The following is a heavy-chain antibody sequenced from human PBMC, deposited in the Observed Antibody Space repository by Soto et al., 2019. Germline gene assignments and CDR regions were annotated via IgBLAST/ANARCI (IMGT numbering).Heavy chain of an antibody. CDR1: GYTFTTYG. CDR3: ARDVGNGYGYGYGY. D-gene: IGHD5-18*01. V-gene: IGHV1-18*01. CDR2: ISTSNGGT. Sequence: QVQLVQSGAEVKKPGASVTVSCKVSGYTFTTYGVSWVRQAPGQGLEWMGWISTSNGGTNYAQKLQGRVTMTTDTSTNTAYMEVRSLRSDDTAVSFCARDVGNGYGYGYGYWGQGTLVTVSS. J-gene: IGHJ4*02.